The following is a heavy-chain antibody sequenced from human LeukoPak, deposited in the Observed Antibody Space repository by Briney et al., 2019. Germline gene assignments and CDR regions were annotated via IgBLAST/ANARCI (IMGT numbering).Heavy chain of an antibody. CDR2: IGTKEDT. CDR1: GFTFSSYD. D-gene: IGHD1-7*01. V-gene: IGHV3-13*04. Sequence: GGSLRLSCEASGFTFSSYDMHWVRQVTGKGLEWVSYIGTKEDTNYPDSVRGRFTTSRENARNSLYLQMNYLRAEDTAVYYCARAFNYAPVPYWGQGTLVTVSS. CDR3: ARAFNYAPVPY. J-gene: IGHJ4*02.